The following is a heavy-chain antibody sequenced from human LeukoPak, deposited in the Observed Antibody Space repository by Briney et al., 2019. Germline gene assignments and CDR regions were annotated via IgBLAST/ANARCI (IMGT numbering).Heavy chain of an antibody. CDR3: ARLRGVAHFDY. CDR2: LNHSGST. V-gene: IGHV4-34*01. CDR1: GGSFSGYY. Sequence: PSETLSLTCAVYGGSFSGYYWSWIRQPPGKGLEWIGELNHSGSTNYNPSLKSRVTISVDTSKNQFSLKLSSVTAADTAVYYCARLRGVAHFDYWGQGTLVTVSS. D-gene: IGHD3-10*01. J-gene: IGHJ4*02.